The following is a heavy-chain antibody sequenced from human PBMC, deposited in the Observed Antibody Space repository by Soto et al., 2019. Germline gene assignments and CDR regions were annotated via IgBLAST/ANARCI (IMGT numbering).Heavy chain of an antibody. CDR1: GGSISSGDYY. Sequence: QVQLHESGPGLVKPSQTLSLTCTVSGGSISSGDYYWNWIRQPPGKGLEWIGSIYYRGSTYYSTSLKSRVAISVGPSKNQFALKLTSVTAADTAVYYCVRGDPGACSSASCSDAFDLWGRGTMVAVSS. J-gene: IGHJ3*01. CDR2: IYYRGST. CDR3: VRGDPGACSSASCSDAFDL. V-gene: IGHV4-30-4*01. D-gene: IGHD2-2*01.